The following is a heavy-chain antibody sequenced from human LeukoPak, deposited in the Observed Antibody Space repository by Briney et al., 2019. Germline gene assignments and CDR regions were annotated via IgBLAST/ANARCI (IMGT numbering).Heavy chain of an antibody. V-gene: IGHV5-51*01. CDR2: IYPGDSDT. D-gene: IGHD1-26*01. Sequence: GESLQISFNGSGYSFTSYWIGWGRPLPGKGREWMGIIYPGDSDTRYSPSFQGQVTISADKSISAAYLQWSSLKASDTAMYYCASPRAAPGSYADYWGQGTLVTVSS. J-gene: IGHJ4*02. CDR1: GYSFTSYW. CDR3: ASPRAAPGSYADY.